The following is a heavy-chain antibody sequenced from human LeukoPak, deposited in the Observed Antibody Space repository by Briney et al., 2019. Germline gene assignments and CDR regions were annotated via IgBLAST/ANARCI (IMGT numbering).Heavy chain of an antibody. D-gene: IGHD2-15*01. V-gene: IGHV4-34*01. Sequence: SETLPLTRVGCLGSFRGYYWSGIRPPPAKGREGIGEINHCGSTNYNPSLKSRVTISVDTSKNQFSLKLSSVTAADTAVYYCARGRCSGGSCCSRSNYYGMDVWGQGTTVTVSS. CDR2: INHCGST. J-gene: IGHJ6*02. CDR1: LGSFRGYY. CDR3: ARGRCSGGSCCSRSNYYGMDV.